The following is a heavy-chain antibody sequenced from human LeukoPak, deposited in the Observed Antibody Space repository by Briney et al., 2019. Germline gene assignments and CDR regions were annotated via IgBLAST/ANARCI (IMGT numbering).Heavy chain of an antibody. D-gene: IGHD5-12*01. Sequence: PGGSLRLSCAASGFTFSNYAMRWVRQAPGKGLEWVSGISGSGDSTHYADSVKGRFTISRDNSKNTLYLQMNSLRAEDTAVYYCARTSHYVDIAATIPYGIYYFDYWGQGTLVTVSS. J-gene: IGHJ4*02. CDR3: ARTSHYVDIAATIPYGIYYFDY. V-gene: IGHV3-23*01. CDR1: GFTFSNYA. CDR2: ISGSGDST.